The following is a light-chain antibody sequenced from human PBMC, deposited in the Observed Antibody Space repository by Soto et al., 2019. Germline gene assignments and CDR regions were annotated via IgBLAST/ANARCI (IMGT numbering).Light chain of an antibody. Sequence: ENVLTQSPGTLSVSPGERATLSCRASQSVTNDYLAWYQHRPGQTPRIIIYGASHRPAGIPDRFSGSGSGTEFTLTISRVEPEDFAVYYCQQDGRFHVYTFGQGTKLDI. CDR3: QQDGRFHVYT. CDR2: GAS. CDR1: QSVTNDY. J-gene: IGKJ2*01. V-gene: IGKV3-20*01.